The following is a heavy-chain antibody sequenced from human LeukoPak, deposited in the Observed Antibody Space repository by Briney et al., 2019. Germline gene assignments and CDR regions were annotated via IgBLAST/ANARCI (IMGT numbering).Heavy chain of an antibody. Sequence: PSETLSLTCTVSGGPISSSSYYWGWIRQPPGKGLEWIGSIYYSGSTYYNPSPKSRVTISVDTSKSQFSLKLSSVTAADTAVYYCAREGYSSSPSTGNNFDYWGQGTLVTVSS. D-gene: IGHD6-6*01. CDR2: IYYSGST. V-gene: IGHV4-39*07. J-gene: IGHJ4*02. CDR3: AREGYSSSPSTGNNFDY. CDR1: GGPISSSSYY.